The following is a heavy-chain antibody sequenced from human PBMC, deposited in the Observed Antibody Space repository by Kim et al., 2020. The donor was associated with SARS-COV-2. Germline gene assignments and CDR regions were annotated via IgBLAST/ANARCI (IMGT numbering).Heavy chain of an antibody. V-gene: IGHV3-30*07. J-gene: IGHJ6*03. D-gene: IGHD3-22*01. Sequence: KGRFTSSRDNSKNTLYLQMNSLRAEDTAVYYCARGENYYDGNYYYYYMDVWGKGTTVTVSS. CDR3: ARGENYYDGNYYYYYMDV.